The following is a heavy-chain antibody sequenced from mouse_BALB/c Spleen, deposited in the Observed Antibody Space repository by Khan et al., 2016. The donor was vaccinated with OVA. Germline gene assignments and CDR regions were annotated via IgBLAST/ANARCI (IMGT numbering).Heavy chain of an antibody. CDR2: INPSDGGT. J-gene: IGHJ3*01. CDR1: GYTFTSYY. CDR3: TRRGFSSFAY. V-gene: IGHV1S81*02. D-gene: IGHD1-3*01. Sequence: QVQLKQSGAELVKPGASVKLSCKASGYTFTSYYMYWVKQRPGQGLEWIGEINPSDGGTNLNEKFKTKATLTVDRASSTTYMQLSSLTSEDSAVYYCTRRGFSSFAYWGQGTLVTVSA.